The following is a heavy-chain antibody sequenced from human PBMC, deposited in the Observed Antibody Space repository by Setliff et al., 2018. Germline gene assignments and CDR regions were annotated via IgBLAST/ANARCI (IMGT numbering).Heavy chain of an antibody. Sequence: ASVKVSCKSSGGTFSSSGITWVRLAPGQGLEWMGWISAHSGNTFYAPQFQGRLVMTTDTSTNTAYMELRNLTSDDTAMYFCERLVRYCTRVTCQRSSDGDFWGQGTPVTVSS. J-gene: IGHJ4*02. D-gene: IGHD2-8*01. CDR2: ISAHSGNT. CDR1: GGTFSSSG. CDR3: ERLVRYCTRVTCQRSSDGDF. V-gene: IGHV1-18*01.